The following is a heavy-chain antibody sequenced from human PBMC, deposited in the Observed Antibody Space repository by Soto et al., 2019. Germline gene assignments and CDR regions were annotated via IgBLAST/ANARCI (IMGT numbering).Heavy chain of an antibody. CDR3: ATALWFGEFDAFDI. CDR1: GYTLTELS. CDR2: FDPEEGET. J-gene: IGHJ3*02. Sequence: ASVKVSCKVSGYTLTELSMHWVRQAPGRGLEGVGGFDPEEGETIYARKFQGGVTMAEDTSTDTAYMELSSLRSEDTAVYYCATALWFGEFDAFDIWGQGTMVTVSS. V-gene: IGHV1-24*01. D-gene: IGHD3-10*01.